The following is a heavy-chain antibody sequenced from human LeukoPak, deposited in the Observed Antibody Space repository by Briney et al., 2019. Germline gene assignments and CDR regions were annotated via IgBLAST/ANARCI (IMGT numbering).Heavy chain of an antibody. V-gene: IGHV4-34*01. D-gene: IGHD5-24*01. Sequence: PSGTLSLTCAVYGGSFSGYYWSWIRESPGKGLEWIGEINPSGNTNYNPSLKSRATISVDTSKNQFSLKLTSAAAADTTVYYCARRRDGHINPFDYWGQGTLVTVSS. J-gene: IGHJ4*02. CDR3: ARRRDGHINPFDY. CDR2: INPSGNT. CDR1: GGSFSGYY.